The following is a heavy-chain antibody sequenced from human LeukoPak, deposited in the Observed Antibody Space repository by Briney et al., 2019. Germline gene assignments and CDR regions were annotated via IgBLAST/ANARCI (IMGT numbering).Heavy chain of an antibody. J-gene: IGHJ4*02. CDR3: ARGVADYDYVWGSYRLDY. Sequence: SETLSLSCTVSGDSISSYYWTWIRQPPGKGLEWMGYIYYSGSTNYNPSLKRRVAISVDTSKNQFSLKLCTVAAADTAVYYCARGVADYDYVWGSYRLDYWGQGTLVTVSS. CDR2: IYYSGST. V-gene: IGHV4-59*01. CDR1: GDSISSYY. D-gene: IGHD3-16*02.